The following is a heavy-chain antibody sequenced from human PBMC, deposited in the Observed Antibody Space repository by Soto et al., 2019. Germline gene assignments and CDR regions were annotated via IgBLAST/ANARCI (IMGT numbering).Heavy chain of an antibody. CDR2: TYYRSKWYN. V-gene: IGHV6-1*01. CDR3: AREGEQQLGV. D-gene: IGHD6-13*01. CDR1: GDSVCSNSAA. Sequence: SQILSLTYAISGDSVCSNSAAWNWSRQSPSRGLEWLGRTYYRSKWYNDYAVSVTSRITINPDTSKNQFSLQLNSVTPEDTAVYYCAREGEQQLGVWSQGTLVTVSS. J-gene: IGHJ4*02.